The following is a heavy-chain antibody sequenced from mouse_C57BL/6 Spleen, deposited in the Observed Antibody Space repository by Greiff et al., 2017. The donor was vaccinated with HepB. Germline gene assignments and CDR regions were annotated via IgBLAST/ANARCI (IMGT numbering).Heavy chain of an antibody. CDR2: ISYDGSN. Sequence: EVKLVESGPGLVKPSQSLSLTCSVTGYSITSGYYWNWIRQFPGNKLEWMGYISYDGSNNYNPSLKNRISITRDTSKNQFFLKLNSVTTEDTATYYCARDPTGYFDVWGTGTTVTVSS. CDR3: ARDPTGYFDV. CDR1: GYSITSGYY. J-gene: IGHJ1*03. V-gene: IGHV3-6*01. D-gene: IGHD2-10*01.